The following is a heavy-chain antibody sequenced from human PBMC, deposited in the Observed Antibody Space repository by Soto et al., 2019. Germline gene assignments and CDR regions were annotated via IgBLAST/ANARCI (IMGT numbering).Heavy chain of an antibody. CDR3: AREVSSGWTNAFDI. CDR1: GFTFSSYD. J-gene: IGHJ3*02. V-gene: IGHV3-13*01. Sequence: EVQLVESGGGLVQPGGFLRLSCAASGFTFSSYDMHWVRQATGKGLEWVSAIGTAGDTYYPGSVKGRFTISRENAKNSLYLQMNSLRAGDTAVYYCAREVSSGWTNAFDIWGQGTMVTVSS. CDR2: IGTAGDT. D-gene: IGHD6-19*01.